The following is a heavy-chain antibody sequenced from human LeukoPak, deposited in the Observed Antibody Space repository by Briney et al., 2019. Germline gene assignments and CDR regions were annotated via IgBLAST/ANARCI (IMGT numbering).Heavy chain of an antibody. V-gene: IGHV3-23*01. CDR3: AKDQYCSSTSCLAVDY. D-gene: IGHD2-2*01. Sequence: PGGSLRLSCAASGFTFSSYAMSWVRQAPGKGLEWVSAISGSGGSTYYADSVKGRFTISRDNSKNTLYLQMNSLRAEDTAVYYCAKDQYCSSTSCLAVDYWGQGTLVTVSS. J-gene: IGHJ4*02. CDR2: ISGSGGST. CDR1: GFTFSSYA.